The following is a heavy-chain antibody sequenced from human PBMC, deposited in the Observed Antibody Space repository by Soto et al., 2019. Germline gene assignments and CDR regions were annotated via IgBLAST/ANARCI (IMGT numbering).Heavy chain of an antibody. J-gene: IGHJ5*02. V-gene: IGHV1-18*01. CDR3: ARDDKNWFDP. CDR2: VNGYNGYT. Sequence: QVQLVQSGTEVKKPGASVKVSCKASGYTFSTYVISWLRQAPGHGPEWMGWVNGYNGYTKYAEKFQGRVTMTTDTSTSTAYMELWSLRSDDTAVYYCARDDKNWFDPWGQGTLVSVSS. CDR1: GYTFSTYV.